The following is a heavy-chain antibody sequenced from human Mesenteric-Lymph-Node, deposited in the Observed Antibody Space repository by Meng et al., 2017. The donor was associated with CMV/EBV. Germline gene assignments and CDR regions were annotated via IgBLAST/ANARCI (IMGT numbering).Heavy chain of an antibody. J-gene: IGHJ4*02. Sequence: SCAASGFTFSSYWMSWVRQAPGKGLEWVANIKQDGSEKYYVDPVKGRFTISRDNAKNSLYLQLNSLRAEDTAVYYCVRDQYSGTYYFDYWGQGTLVTVSS. CDR1: GFTFSSYW. CDR3: VRDQYSGTYYFDY. V-gene: IGHV3-7*03. CDR2: IKQDGSEK. D-gene: IGHD1-26*01.